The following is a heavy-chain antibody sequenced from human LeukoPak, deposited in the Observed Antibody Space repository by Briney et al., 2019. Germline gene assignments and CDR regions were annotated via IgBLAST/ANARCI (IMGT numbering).Heavy chain of an antibody. CDR3: ARDRLTRPGDFEN. J-gene: IGHJ4*02. Sequence: GGSLRLSCAASRFTFSSYNMNWVRQAPGKGLEWVSSISSSSSYIYYRDSVKGRFTISRDSARKSLYLQMNNLRVEDTAVYYCARDRLTRPGDFENWGQGTLVIVSS. CDR1: RFTFSSYN. D-gene: IGHD6-6*01. V-gene: IGHV3-21*01. CDR2: ISSSSSYI.